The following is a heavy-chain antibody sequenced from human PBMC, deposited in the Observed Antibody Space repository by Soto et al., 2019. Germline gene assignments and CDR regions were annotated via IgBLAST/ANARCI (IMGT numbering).Heavy chain of an antibody. CDR3: ARDLGYYDSSGYFDY. V-gene: IGHV3-11*01. CDR2: ISSSDSII. Sequence: QVQLVESGGGLVKPGGSLRLSCAASGFIFSDSYMSWIRQAPGKGLEWVSYISSSDSIIYYSDSVKGRFIISRDNAKNSLYLQMNSLRAEDTAVYYCARDLGYYDSSGYFDYWGQGTLVTVSS. CDR1: GFIFSDSY. J-gene: IGHJ4*02. D-gene: IGHD3-22*01.